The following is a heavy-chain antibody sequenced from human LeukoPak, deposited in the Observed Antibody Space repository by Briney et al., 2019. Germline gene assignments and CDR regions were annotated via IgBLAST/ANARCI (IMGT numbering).Heavy chain of an antibody. Sequence: GVSLRLSCAASGFTVSSRYMTWVRQAPGKGLEWGSVIYTGCNTYYADSVKGSFTISRDNSKNTLYLQINTLRAEDTAVYYCAADLGTLTDYWGQGTMVTVSS. CDR3: AADLGTLTDY. J-gene: IGHJ4*02. CDR1: GFTVSSRY. CDR2: IYTGCNT. V-gene: IGHV3-66*01. D-gene: IGHD3-16*01.